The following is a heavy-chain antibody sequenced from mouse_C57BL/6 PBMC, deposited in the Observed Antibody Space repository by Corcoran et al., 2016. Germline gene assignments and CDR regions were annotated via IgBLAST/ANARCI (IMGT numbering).Heavy chain of an antibody. CDR1: GYTFTDYY. Sequence: EVQLQQSGPELVKPGASVKISCKASGYTFTDYYMNWVKQSHGKSLEWIGDINPNNGGTSYNQKFKGKATLTVDKSSSTAYMELRSLTSEDSAVYYCARREGGWGQGTTLTVSS. CDR3: ARREGG. J-gene: IGHJ2*01. V-gene: IGHV1-26*01. CDR2: INPNNGGT.